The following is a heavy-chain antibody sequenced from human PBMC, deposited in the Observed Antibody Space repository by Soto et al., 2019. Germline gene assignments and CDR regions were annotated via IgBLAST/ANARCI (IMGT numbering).Heavy chain of an antibody. CDR3: ARDKDRLQLGGNYYYIMDV. CDR2: IIPILGIA. Sequence: SVKVSCKASGGTFSSYTISWVRQAPGQGLEWMGRIIPILGIANYAQKFQGRVTITADKSTSTAYMELSSLRSEDTAVYYCARDKDRLQLGGNYYYIMDVWGQGTTVTVSS. CDR1: GGTFSSYT. D-gene: IGHD5-12*01. V-gene: IGHV1-69*04. J-gene: IGHJ6*02.